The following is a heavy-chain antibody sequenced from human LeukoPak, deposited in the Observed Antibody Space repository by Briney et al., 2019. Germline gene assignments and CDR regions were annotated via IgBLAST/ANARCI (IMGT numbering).Heavy chain of an antibody. V-gene: IGHV3-7*01. Sequence: GGSLRLSCAASGFTFSNYAMSWVRQAPAKGLEWVANIKEDGSEQYYVDSVKGRFTISRDNAKNSLYLQMNSLRAEDTAVYYCARDLTVDTAMGGNFDYWGQGALVTVSS. CDR3: ARDLTVDTAMGGNFDY. J-gene: IGHJ4*02. CDR2: IKEDGSEQ. CDR1: GFTFSNYA. D-gene: IGHD5-18*01.